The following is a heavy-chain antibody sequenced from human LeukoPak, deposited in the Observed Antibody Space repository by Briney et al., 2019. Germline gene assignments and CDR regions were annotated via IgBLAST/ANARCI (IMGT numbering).Heavy chain of an antibody. J-gene: IGHJ4*02. CDR1: GFTFSSYW. CDR2: INSDGSNT. D-gene: IGHD1-14*01. V-gene: IGHV3-74*01. CDR3: ARVVTTSED. Sequence: GGSLRLSCEASGFTFSSYWMHWVRQAPGKGLVWVSRINSDGSNTSYADSVKGRFMISRDNAKNTMYLQMNSLRAEDTAVYYCARVVTTSEDWGQGTLVTVSS.